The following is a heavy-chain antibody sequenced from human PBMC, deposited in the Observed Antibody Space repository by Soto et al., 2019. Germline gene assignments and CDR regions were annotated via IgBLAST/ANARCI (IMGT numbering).Heavy chain of an antibody. CDR1: GFTFSDYY. Sequence: GGSLRLSCAASGFTFSDYYMSWIRQAPGKGLEWVSYISSSGSTIYYADSVKGRFTISRDNAKNSLYLQMNSLRAEDTAVYYCAREARVFGVVIPYYYYYYYMDVWGKGTTVTVSS. CDR2: ISSSGSTI. J-gene: IGHJ6*03. D-gene: IGHD3-3*01. CDR3: AREARVFGVVIPYYYYYYYMDV. V-gene: IGHV3-11*01.